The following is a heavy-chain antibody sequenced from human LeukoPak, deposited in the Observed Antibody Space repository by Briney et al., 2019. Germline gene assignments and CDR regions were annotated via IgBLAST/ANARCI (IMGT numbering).Heavy chain of an antibody. CDR1: VYSFSSGYY. J-gene: IGHJ4*02. CDR2: IYHSGST. V-gene: IGHV4-38-2*02. D-gene: IGHD5-24*01. Sequence: SETLSLTCTVSVYSFSSGYYWGWIRQPPGKGLEWIGSIYHSGSTYYNPSLKSRVSISVDTSKNQFSLKLSSVTAADTAVYYCARHRSGWLQSSFDYWGQGTLVTVSS. CDR3: ARHRSGWLQSSFDY.